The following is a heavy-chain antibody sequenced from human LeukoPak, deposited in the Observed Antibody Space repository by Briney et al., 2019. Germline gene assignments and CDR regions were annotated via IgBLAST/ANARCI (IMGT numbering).Heavy chain of an antibody. D-gene: IGHD3-22*01. J-gene: IGHJ3*02. V-gene: IGHV3-69-1*01. CDR3: ARDGDYYDSRGDAFDI. CDR2: ISSSSYI. CDR1: GLTLSDSV. Sequence: GGSLRLSCEASGLTLSDSVMHWVRQASGKGLEWVSSISSSSYIYYADSVKGRFTISRDNAKNSLYLQMNSLRAEDTDVYYCARDGDYYDSRGDAFDIWGQGAMVTVAS.